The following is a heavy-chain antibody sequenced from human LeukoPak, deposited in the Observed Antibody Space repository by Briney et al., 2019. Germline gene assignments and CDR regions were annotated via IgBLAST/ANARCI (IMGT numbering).Heavy chain of an antibody. CDR3: ARDGGGVSAPGGY. CDR2: INPGGPST. V-gene: IGHV1-46*01. CDR1: GYTFTSYY. D-gene: IGHD3-16*01. Sequence: GASVKVSCKASGYTFTSYYMHWVRQAPGQGLEWMGIINPGGPSTTYAQKFQGRVTLTRDTSTSTVYMELSSLRSEDTAVYYCARDGGGVSAPGGYWGQGTLVTVSS. J-gene: IGHJ4*02.